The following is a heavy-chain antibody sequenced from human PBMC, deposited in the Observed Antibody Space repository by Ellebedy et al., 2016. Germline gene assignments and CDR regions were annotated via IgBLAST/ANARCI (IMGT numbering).Heavy chain of an antibody. CDR1: GYTFTSYG. CDR2: ISAYNGNT. CDR3: ARVGDSSGTYGMDV. Sequence: ASVKVSXXASGYTFTSYGISWVRQAPGQGLEWMGWISAYNGNTNYAQKLQGRVTMTTDTSTSTAYMELRSLRSDDTAVYYCARVGDSSGTYGMDVWGQGTTVTVSS. J-gene: IGHJ6*02. D-gene: IGHD6-19*01. V-gene: IGHV1-18*01.